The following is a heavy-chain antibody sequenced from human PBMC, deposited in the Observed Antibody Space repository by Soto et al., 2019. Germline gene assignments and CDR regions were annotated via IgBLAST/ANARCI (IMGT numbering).Heavy chain of an antibody. CDR1: GGTFSSYA. CDR3: ARRPSSGSYFKSYYYGMDV. V-gene: IGHV1-69*13. CDR2: IIPIFGTA. Sequence: SVKVSCKASGGTFSSYAISWVRQAPGQGLEWMGGIIPIFGTANYAQKFQGRVTITADESTSTAYMELSSLRSEDTAVYYCARRPSSGSYFKSYYYGMDVWGQGTTVTVSS. D-gene: IGHD3-10*01. J-gene: IGHJ6*02.